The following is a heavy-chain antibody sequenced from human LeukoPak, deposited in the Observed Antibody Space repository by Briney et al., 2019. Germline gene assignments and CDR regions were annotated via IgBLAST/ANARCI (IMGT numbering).Heavy chain of an antibody. V-gene: IGHV3-23*01. CDR3: AKDASNYYYYYMDV. CDR2: ISGSGGST. J-gene: IGHJ6*03. CDR1: GFTFSSYA. Sequence: GGSLRLFCAASGFTFSSYAMSWVRQTPGKGLEWVSAISGSGGSTYYADSVKGRFTISRDNSKNTLYLQMNSLRAEDTAVYYCAKDASNYYYYYMDVWGKGTTVTVSS.